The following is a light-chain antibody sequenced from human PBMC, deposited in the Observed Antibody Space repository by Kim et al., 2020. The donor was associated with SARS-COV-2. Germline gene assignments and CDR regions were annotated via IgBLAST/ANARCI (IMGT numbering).Light chain of an antibody. CDR2: DVS. J-gene: IGLJ2*01. CDR1: RSDVGGYNY. CDR3: SSYTSSSTLV. V-gene: IGLV2-14*03. Sequence: GQSITISCTGTRSDVGGYNYVSWYQQHPGKVPKLMIYDVSSRPSGVSNRFSGSKSGNTASLTISGLQTEDEADYYCSSYTSSSTLVFGAGTQLTVL.